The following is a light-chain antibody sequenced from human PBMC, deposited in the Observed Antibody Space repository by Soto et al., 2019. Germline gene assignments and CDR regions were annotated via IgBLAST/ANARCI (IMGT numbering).Light chain of an antibody. CDR1: GNDVGAYNY. CDR2: DVT. CDR3: CSYAGGYIYL. J-gene: IGLJ1*01. Sequence: RSPPRSACWSTGQAVTISCTGTGNDVGAYNYVSWYQQHPGRPPKLMIYDVTKWPSGVPERFSGSKSGNTASLTISGLQAEDQADHFCCSYAGGYIYLFGTGTKVTVL. V-gene: IGLV2-11*01.